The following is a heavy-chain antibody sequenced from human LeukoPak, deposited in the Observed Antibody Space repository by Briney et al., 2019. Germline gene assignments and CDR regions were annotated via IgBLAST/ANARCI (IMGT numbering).Heavy chain of an antibody. CDR1: GFSFINAW. V-gene: IGHV3-53*01. J-gene: IGHJ4*02. D-gene: IGHD4-17*01. CDR2: IYSGGST. CDR3: ARGGGPYGYYFDY. Sequence: SGGSLRLSCGASGFSFINAWMSWVRQVPGKGLEWVSVIYSGGSTYYADSVKGRFTISRDNSKNTLYLQMNSLRAEDTAVYYCARGGGPYGYYFDYWGQGTLVTVSP.